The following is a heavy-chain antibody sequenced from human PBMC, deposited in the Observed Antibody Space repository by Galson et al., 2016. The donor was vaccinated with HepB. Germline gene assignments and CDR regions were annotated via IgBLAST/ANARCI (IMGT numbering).Heavy chain of an antibody. D-gene: IGHD5-24*01. J-gene: IGHJ4*01. CDR1: GFTGFTFSSYW. Sequence: SLRLSCAASGFTGFTFSSYWMHWVRQAPGKGLVWVSRISLDGSVTIYGVSVKGRFSTSRDNAKNTLFLQMNSLRAEDTAVYYCGASRDGYIDYWGQGALVTISS. CDR3: GASRDGYIDY. CDR2: ISLDGSVT. V-gene: IGHV3-74*01.